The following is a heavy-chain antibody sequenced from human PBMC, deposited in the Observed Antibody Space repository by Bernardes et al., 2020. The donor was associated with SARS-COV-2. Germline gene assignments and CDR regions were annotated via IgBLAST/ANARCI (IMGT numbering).Heavy chain of an antibody. Sequence: ASVKVSCKFSVYTLTELSMHWVRQAPGKGREWMGGFDPEDGETIYAQKFQGRVTMTEDTSTDTAYIELSSLRSEDTAVYYCATDQRYSDILTGRTYYYGMDVWGQGTTVTVSS. CDR3: ATDQRYSDILTGRTYYYGMDV. J-gene: IGHJ6*01. V-gene: IGHV1-24*01. CDR2: FDPEDGET. CDR1: VYTLTELS. D-gene: IGHD3-9*01.